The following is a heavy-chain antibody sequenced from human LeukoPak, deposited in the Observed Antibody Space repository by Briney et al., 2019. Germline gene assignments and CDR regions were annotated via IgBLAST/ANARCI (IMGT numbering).Heavy chain of an antibody. Sequence: GGSLRLSCAASGFTFSNYAMSWVRQAPGKGLEWVSGLSGSGISTYYADSVKGRFTISRDNSKNTLYLQMNSLRAEDTAVYYCAKDRAPAAGDDAFDIWGQGTMVTVSS. D-gene: IGHD2-2*01. V-gene: IGHV3-23*01. CDR3: AKDRAPAAGDDAFDI. J-gene: IGHJ3*02. CDR1: GFTFSNYA. CDR2: LSGSGIST.